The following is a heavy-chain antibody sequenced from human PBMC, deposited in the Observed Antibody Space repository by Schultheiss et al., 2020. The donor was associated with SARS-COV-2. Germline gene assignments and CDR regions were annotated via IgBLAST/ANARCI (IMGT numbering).Heavy chain of an antibody. Sequence: GGSLRLSCAASGFTFSNAWMSWVRQAPGKGLEWVGRIKSKTDGGTTDYAAPVKGRFTISRDDSKNTLYLQMNSLKTEDTAVYYCTTSRTIFGVVNYYMDVWGKGTTVTV. D-gene: IGHD3-3*01. CDR2: IKSKTDGGTT. V-gene: IGHV3-15*01. CDR3: TTSRTIFGVVNYYMDV. J-gene: IGHJ6*03. CDR1: GFTFSNAW.